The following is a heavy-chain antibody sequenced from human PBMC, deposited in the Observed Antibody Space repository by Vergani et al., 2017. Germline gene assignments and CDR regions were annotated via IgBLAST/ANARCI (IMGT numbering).Heavy chain of an antibody. CDR2: IRSDESRR. D-gene: IGHD3-10*01. CDR3: AREDYYGSGPVGYGMDV. Sequence: QVQLVESGGGVVQPGGSLRLSCAASGFTFNSYGMHWVRQAPGKGLEWVASIRSDESRRYYGDSMEGPFTISRDNSKNTLYLQMKSLRPEDTAVYYCAREDYYGSGPVGYGMDVWGQGTTVTVSS. V-gene: IGHV3-30*02. CDR1: GFTFNSYG. J-gene: IGHJ6*02.